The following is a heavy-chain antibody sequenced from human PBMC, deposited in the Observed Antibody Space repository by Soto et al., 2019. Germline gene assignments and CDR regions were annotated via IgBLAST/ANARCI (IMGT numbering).Heavy chain of an antibody. CDR1: GGSISSYY. Sequence: SETLSLTCTVSGGSISSYYWSWIRQPPGKGLEWIGYIYYSGSTNYNPSLKSRVTLSVDTSKNQFSLKLSSVTAADTAVYYCARGRGFTFGGVIVYYYYGMDVWGQGTTVTVSS. CDR3: ARGRGFTFGGVIVYYYYGMDV. D-gene: IGHD3-16*02. V-gene: IGHV4-59*01. CDR2: IYYSGST. J-gene: IGHJ6*02.